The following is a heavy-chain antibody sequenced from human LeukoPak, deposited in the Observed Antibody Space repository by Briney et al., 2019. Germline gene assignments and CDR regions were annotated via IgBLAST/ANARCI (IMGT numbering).Heavy chain of an antibody. D-gene: IGHD6-19*01. Sequence: SETLSLTCTVSGASIGLYYWGWIRQPAGKGLEWIGRIYTSGTSNYSPSLKSRVTMSLDLSKNQLSLKLNSVTAADTAVYYCARDRAVPHYYYGMDVWGQGTTVTVSS. CDR3: ARDRAVPHYYYGMDV. J-gene: IGHJ6*02. V-gene: IGHV4-4*07. CDR2: IYTSGTS. CDR1: GASIGLYY.